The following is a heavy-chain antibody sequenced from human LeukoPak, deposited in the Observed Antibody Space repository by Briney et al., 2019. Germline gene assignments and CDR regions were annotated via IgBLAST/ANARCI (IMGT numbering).Heavy chain of an antibody. Sequence: SSETLSLTCTVSGGSISSYYWSWIRQPPGKGLEWIGYIYYSGSTNYNPSLKSRVTISVDTSKNQFSLKLSSVTAADTAVYYCARDLNRWFDPWGQGTLVTVSS. CDR3: ARDLNRWFDP. J-gene: IGHJ5*02. CDR1: GGSISSYY. V-gene: IGHV4-59*12. CDR2: IYYSGST. D-gene: IGHD2/OR15-2a*01.